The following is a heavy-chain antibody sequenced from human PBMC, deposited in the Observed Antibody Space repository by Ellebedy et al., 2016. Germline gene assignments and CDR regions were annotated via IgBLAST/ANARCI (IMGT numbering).Heavy chain of an antibody. CDR1: GDSVSSNSAA. CDR2: TYYRSKWYT. Sequence: SQTLSLTXXISGDSVSSNSAAWNWIRQSPSRGLEWLGRTYYRSKWYTDYAISVRGRITIDPDTSKNQFSLQLKSVTPEDTAVYYCARGGLGYTVFQFHYWGQGTRVTVSS. CDR3: ARGGLGYTVFQFHY. J-gene: IGHJ4*02. D-gene: IGHD3-16*02. V-gene: IGHV6-1*01.